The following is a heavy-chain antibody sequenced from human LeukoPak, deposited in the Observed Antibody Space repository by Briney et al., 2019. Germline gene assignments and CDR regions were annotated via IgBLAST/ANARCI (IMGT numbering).Heavy chain of an antibody. J-gene: IGHJ4*02. D-gene: IGHD5-18*01. CDR1: GFTVSSNY. CDR2: IYSGGST. Sequence: PGGSLRLSCAASGFTVSSNYRSWVRQAPGKGLEWVSVIYSGGSTYYADSVKGRFTISRDNSKNTLYLQMNSLRAEDTAVYYCARDLRGYSYGGFDYWGQGTLVTVSS. CDR3: ARDLRGYSYGGFDY. V-gene: IGHV3-53*01.